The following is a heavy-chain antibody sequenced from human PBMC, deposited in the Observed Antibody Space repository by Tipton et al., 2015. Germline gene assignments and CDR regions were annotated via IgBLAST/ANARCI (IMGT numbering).Heavy chain of an antibody. Sequence: GLVKPSETLSLTCTVSGGSISRYYWGWIRQPPGKGLEYIGYIFYSGDTNYNPSLKSRVSMSVDTSKNQISLRLTSLTASDTAVYYCASLLLYGDYVHGLGYWGRGTLVTVSS. CDR1: GGSISRYY. D-gene: IGHD4-17*01. CDR3: ASLLLYGDYVHGLGY. CDR2: IFYSGDT. V-gene: IGHV4-59*08. J-gene: IGHJ4*02.